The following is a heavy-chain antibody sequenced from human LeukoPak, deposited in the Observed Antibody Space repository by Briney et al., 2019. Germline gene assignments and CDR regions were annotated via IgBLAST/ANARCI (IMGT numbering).Heavy chain of an antibody. CDR1: GFTFNNYN. Sequence: GGSLRLSCAASGFTFNNYNMNWVRQAPGKGLEWLSSISTTSTYIYYADSVKGRFTISRDNAKNSLYLQMNSLRAEDTALYYCARERTDFWSGYKDYWGQGTLVTVSS. D-gene: IGHD3-3*01. V-gene: IGHV3-21*01. J-gene: IGHJ4*02. CDR2: ISTTSTYI. CDR3: ARERTDFWSGYKDY.